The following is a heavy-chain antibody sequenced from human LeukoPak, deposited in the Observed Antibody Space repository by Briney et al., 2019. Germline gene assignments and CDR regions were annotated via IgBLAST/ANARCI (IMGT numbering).Heavy chain of an antibody. Sequence: PGGSLRLSCAASGFTIGTDAMTWVRPAPGKGLEWVSTISNGGGSTYYADSVKGRFTISRDNSKNTLYLQMNSLRAEDTAVYYCAKDLFYFDYWGQGTLVTVSS. J-gene: IGHJ4*02. D-gene: IGHD3-10*01. CDR3: AKDLFYFDY. CDR2: ISNGGGST. V-gene: IGHV3-23*01. CDR1: GFTIGTDA.